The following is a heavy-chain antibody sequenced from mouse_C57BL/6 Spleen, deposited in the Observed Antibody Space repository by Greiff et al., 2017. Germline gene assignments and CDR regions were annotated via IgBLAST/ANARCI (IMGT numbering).Heavy chain of an antibody. CDR3: TRSRDYLAWFAY. J-gene: IGHJ3*01. V-gene: IGHV1-15*01. D-gene: IGHD5-5*01. Sequence: VQLVESGAELVRPGASVTLSCKASGYTFTDYEMHWVKQTPVHGLEWIGAIDPETGGTAYNQKFKGKAILTADKSSSTAYMELRSLTSEDSAVYYCTRSRDYLAWFAYWGQGTLVTVSA. CDR1: GYTFTDYE. CDR2: IDPETGGT.